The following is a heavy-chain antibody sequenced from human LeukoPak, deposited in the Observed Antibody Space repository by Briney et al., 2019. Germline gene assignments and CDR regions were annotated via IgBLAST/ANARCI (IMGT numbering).Heavy chain of an antibody. D-gene: IGHD2-2*01. CDR3: ASNDCSSTSCFNYYYMDV. CDR1: GFTFSSYW. J-gene: IGHJ6*03. V-gene: IGHV3-33*08. CDR2: IWYGGSNK. Sequence: GGSLRLSCAASGFTFSSYWMSWVRQAPGKGLEWVAVIWYGGSNKYYADSVKGRFTISRDNSKNTLYLQMNSLRAEDTAVYYCASNDCSSTSCFNYYYMDVWAKGPRSPSP.